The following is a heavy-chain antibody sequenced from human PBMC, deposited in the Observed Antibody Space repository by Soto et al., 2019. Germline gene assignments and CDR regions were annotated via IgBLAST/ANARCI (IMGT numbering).Heavy chain of an antibody. CDR1: GGSFTGNNW. D-gene: IGHD1-7*01. Sequence: PETLSLTCAVSGGSFTGNNWLTLVRQPPGQGLEWIGEIYRTGSTNYNPSLKSRVTISLDKSENQFSLKVTSLTAADTAVYYCASRDPGTSVDYWGQGTLVTVSS. V-gene: IGHV4-4*03. J-gene: IGHJ4*02. CDR3: ASRDPGTSVDY. CDR2: IYRTGST.